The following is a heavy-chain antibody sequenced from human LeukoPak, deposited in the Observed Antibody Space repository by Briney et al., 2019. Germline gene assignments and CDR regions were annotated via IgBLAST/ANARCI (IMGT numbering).Heavy chain of an antibody. CDR2: IYTSGST. V-gene: IGHV4-4*07. J-gene: IGHJ5*02. D-gene: IGHD5-12*01. Sequence: SETLSLTCSVSGGSISSYYWSWIRQPAGKGLEWIGQIYTSGSTNYNPSLKSRVTMSVDTSKNQFSLKLNSVTAADTALYYCARAWGSYSGYDQNWFDPWGQGTLVTVSS. CDR3: ARAWGSYSGYDQNWFDP. CDR1: GGSISSYY.